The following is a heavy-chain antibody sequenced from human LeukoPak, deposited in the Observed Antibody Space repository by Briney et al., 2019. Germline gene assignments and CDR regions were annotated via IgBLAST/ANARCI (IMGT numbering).Heavy chain of an antibody. J-gene: IGHJ4*02. V-gene: IGHV3-23*01. CDR2: ISGSGGST. CDR1: RFTFSSYA. D-gene: IGHD5-18*01. CDR3: AKDEGYSYGYRPSYFDY. Sequence: GGSPRLSCAASRFTFSSYAMSWVRQAPGKGLEWVSAISGSGGSTYYSDSVKGRFTISRDNSKNTLFLQMNSLRAEDTAVYYCAKDEGYSYGYRPSYFDYWGQGTLVTVSS.